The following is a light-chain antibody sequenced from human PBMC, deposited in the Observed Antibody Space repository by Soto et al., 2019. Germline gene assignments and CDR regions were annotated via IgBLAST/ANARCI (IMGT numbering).Light chain of an antibody. J-gene: IGKJ5*01. CDR2: DAS. Sequence: EIVLTQSPATLSLSPGERATLSCRASQSVSSYLAWYQQKPGQAPRLLIYDASNRATGIPARFSGSGSGTDFTLTISSLEPEDFAVYYCQQRSNWPPSSTFGQGTLLEIK. V-gene: IGKV3-11*01. CDR3: QQRSNWPPSST. CDR1: QSVSSY.